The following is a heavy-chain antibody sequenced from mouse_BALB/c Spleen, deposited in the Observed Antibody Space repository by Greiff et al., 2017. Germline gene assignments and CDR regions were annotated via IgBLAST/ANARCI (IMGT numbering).Heavy chain of an antibody. Sequence: VQLKEPGPSLVKPSQTLSLTCSVTGDSITSGYWNWIRKFPGNKLEYMGYISYSGSTYYNPSLKSRISITRDTSKNQYYLQLNSVTTEDTATYYCARVYYGYDNAMDYWGQGTSVTVSS. CDR2: ISYSGST. V-gene: IGHV3-8*02. D-gene: IGHD2-2*01. J-gene: IGHJ4*01. CDR1: GDSITSGY. CDR3: ARVYYGYDNAMDY.